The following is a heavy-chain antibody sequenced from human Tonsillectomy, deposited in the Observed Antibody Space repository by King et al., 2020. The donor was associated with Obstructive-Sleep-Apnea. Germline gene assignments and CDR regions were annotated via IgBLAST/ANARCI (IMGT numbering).Heavy chain of an antibody. Sequence: QLVQSGGGSVQPGGSLRLSCEASGFTLSTYSMNWVRPAPGKGLEGISHRSGDRITVLYAESLRGRFTISRDDGKNSLYLQLNSLRAEDTAVYYCARDRDWSFDYWGQGTLVTVS. D-gene: IGHD3-9*01. V-gene: IGHV3-48*01. CDR3: ARDRDWSFDY. CDR1: GFTLSTYS. CDR2: RSGDRITV. J-gene: IGHJ4*02.